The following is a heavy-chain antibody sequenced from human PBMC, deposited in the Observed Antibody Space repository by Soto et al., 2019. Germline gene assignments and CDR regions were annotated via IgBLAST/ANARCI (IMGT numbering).Heavy chain of an antibody. D-gene: IGHD5-12*01. J-gene: IGHJ3*02. CDR1: GGTFSSYA. V-gene: IGHV1-69*13. CDR2: IIPIFGTA. CDR3: ARAGASGYDRADAFDI. Sequence: SVKVSCKASGGTFSSYAISWVRQAPGQGLEWMGGIIPIFGTANYAQKFQGRVTITADESTSTAYMELSSLRSEDTAVYYCARAGASGYDRADAFDIWGQGTMVTVSS.